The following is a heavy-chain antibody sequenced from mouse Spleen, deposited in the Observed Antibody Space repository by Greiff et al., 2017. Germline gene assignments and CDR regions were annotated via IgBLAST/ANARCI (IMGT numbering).Heavy chain of an antibody. Sequence: EVKLVESGGGLVKRGGSLKLSCAASGFTFSSYAMSWVRQTPEKRLEWVATISSGGGNTYYPDSVKGRFTISRDNAKNTLYLQMSSLKSEDTAMYYCARQGFTTVVADYFDYWGQGTTLTVSS. CDR2: ISSGGGNT. V-gene: IGHV5-9*04. CDR1: GFTFSSYA. J-gene: IGHJ2*01. CDR3: ARQGFTTVVADYFDY. D-gene: IGHD1-1*01.